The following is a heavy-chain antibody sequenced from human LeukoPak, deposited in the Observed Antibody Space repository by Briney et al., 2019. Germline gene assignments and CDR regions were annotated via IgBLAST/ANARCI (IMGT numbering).Heavy chain of an antibody. V-gene: IGHV1-2*02. CDR2: INPNSGGT. CDR3: ARDYYDSSGFGAFDI. J-gene: IGHJ3*02. D-gene: IGHD3-22*01. CDR1: GYTFTAYY. Sequence: GASVKVSCKASGYTFTAYYMHWVRQAPGQGLEWMGWINPNSGGTNYAQKSQGRVTMTRDTSISTAYMELSRLRSDDTAVYYCARDYYDSSGFGAFDIWGQGTMVTVSS.